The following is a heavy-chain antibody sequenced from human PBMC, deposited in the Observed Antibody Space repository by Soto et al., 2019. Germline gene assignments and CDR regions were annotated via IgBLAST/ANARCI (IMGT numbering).Heavy chain of an antibody. Sequence: EVQLVESGGGLVQPGGSLRLSCAASGFTFTNYWMNWVRQAPGKGLEWVASIKQDGSEKYYVDSVKGRLTISRDNPKNSLFLQMNSLRAEDTAVYYCARAQGGSYSVHYYYGMDLWGQGTTVTVSS. D-gene: IGHD1-26*01. V-gene: IGHV3-7*03. CDR2: IKQDGSEK. CDR1: GFTFTNYW. CDR3: ARAQGGSYSVHYYYGMDL. J-gene: IGHJ6*02.